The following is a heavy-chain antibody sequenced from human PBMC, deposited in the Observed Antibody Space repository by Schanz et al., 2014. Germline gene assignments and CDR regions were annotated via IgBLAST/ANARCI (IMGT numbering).Heavy chain of an antibody. CDR2: IIPVLAIA. V-gene: IGHV1-69*02. CDR3: ARGGGPEDVFDI. D-gene: IGHD2-15*01. J-gene: IGHJ3*02. Sequence: QVQLVQSEAEVKKPGSSVKVSCKASGGTFSSYTISWVRQAPGQGLEWMGRIIPVLAIADYAQKFQGRVTITADKSTSTASMELSSLRSEDTAVYYCARGGGPEDVFDIWGQGTILTVSS. CDR1: GGTFSSYT.